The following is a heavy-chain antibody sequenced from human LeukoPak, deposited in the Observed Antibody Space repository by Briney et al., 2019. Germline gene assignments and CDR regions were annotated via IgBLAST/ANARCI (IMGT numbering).Heavy chain of an antibody. CDR2: ISYDGSNK. V-gene: IGHV3-30-3*01. Sequence: GGSLRLSCAASGFTFSSYAMHWVRQAPGKGLEWVAVISYDGSNKYYADSVKGRFTISRDNAKNSLYLQMNSLRAEDTAVYYCASRWEAYYGMDVWGQGTTVTVSS. CDR3: ASRWEAYYGMDV. D-gene: IGHD1-26*01. CDR1: GFTFSSYA. J-gene: IGHJ6*02.